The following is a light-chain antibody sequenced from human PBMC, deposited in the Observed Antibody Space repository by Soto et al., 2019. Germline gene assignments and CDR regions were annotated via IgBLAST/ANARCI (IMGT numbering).Light chain of an antibody. CDR1: QSINNY. J-gene: IGKJ1*01. CDR2: YAS. V-gene: IGKV1-5*01. Sequence: DVQMTQSPSTLSASVGDRVTITCRASQSINNYLAWYQLRPGKAPRLLIYYASTLDRGVPSRFSGSGSGTEFTLTISSLQPDDVATYYCQQDASFSPAFGQGTKVGI. CDR3: QQDASFSPA.